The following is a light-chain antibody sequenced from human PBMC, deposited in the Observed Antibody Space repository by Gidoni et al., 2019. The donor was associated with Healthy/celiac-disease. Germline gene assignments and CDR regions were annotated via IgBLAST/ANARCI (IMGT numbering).Light chain of an antibody. CDR3: QQYDKLT. V-gene: IGKV1-33*01. Sequence: DIQMTQSPSSLSASVGDRVTITCQASQDISNYLNWYQQKPGKAPKLLIYDASNLETGVPSRFSGGGSGTDFTFTISSLQPEDIATYYCQQYDKLTFGGGTKVEIK. CDR1: QDISNY. CDR2: DAS. J-gene: IGKJ4*02.